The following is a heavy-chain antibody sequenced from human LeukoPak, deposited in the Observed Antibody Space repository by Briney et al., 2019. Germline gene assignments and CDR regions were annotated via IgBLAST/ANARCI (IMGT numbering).Heavy chain of an antibody. V-gene: IGHV3-7*03. Sequence: GGSLRLSCAASGFSFSGYCMSCVRQAPGKGLEWVANIKKDDGSEKYYAASVKGRFTISRDNAKNLLYLQMNSLRVEDTAVYYCVRDFVYSTGWGQGTLVTVSS. J-gene: IGHJ4*02. D-gene: IGHD2-8*02. CDR2: IKKDDGSEK. CDR1: GFSFSGYC. CDR3: VRDFVYSTG.